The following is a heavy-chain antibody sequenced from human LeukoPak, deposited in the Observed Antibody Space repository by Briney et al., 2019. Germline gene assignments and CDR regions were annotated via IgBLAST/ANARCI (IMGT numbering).Heavy chain of an antibody. V-gene: IGHV3-23*01. D-gene: IGHD6-6*01. CDR3: AKDWDSSSSRSTDAFDI. Sequence: GGSLRLSCAASGFTFSSYAMSWVRQAPGKGLEWVSAISGSGGSTYYADSVKGRFTISRGNSKNTLYLQMNSLRAEDTAVYYCAKDWDSSSSRSTDAFDIWGQGTMVTVSS. CDR1: GFTFSSYA. J-gene: IGHJ3*02. CDR2: ISGSGGST.